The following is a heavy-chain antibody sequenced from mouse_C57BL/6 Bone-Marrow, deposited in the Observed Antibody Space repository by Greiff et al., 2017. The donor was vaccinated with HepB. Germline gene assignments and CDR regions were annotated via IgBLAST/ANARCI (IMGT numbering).Heavy chain of an antibody. Sequence: QVQLQQSGAELVKPGASVKLSCKASGYTFTSYWMHWVKQRPGRGLEWIGRIDPNSGGTKYNEKFKSKATLTVDKPSSTAYMQLSSLTSEDSAVYYCARERTTVVATDYAMDYWGQGTSVTVSS. V-gene: IGHV1-72*01. CDR3: ARERTTVVATDYAMDY. CDR1: GYTFTSYW. J-gene: IGHJ4*01. CDR2: IDPNSGGT. D-gene: IGHD1-1*01.